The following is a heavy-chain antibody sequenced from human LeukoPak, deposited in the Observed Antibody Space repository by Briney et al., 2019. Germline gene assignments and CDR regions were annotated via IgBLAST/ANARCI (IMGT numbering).Heavy chain of an antibody. CDR2: IYYSGST. Sequence: SETLSLTCTVSGGSISSSSYYWGWIRQPPGKGLEWIGSIYYSGSTYYNPSLKSRVTISVDTSKNQFSLKLSSVTAADTAVYYCARDQGGKRGFDYWGQGTLVTVSS. CDR3: ARDQGGKRGFDY. J-gene: IGHJ4*02. V-gene: IGHV4-39*07. D-gene: IGHD4-23*01. CDR1: GGSISSSSYY.